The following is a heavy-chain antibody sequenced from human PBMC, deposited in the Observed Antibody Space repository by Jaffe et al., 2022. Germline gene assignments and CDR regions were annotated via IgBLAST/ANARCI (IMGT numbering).Heavy chain of an antibody. CDR3: ARFPHIVVVVAATPRGAFDI. J-gene: IGHJ3*02. Sequence: QLQLQESGPGLVKPSETLSLTCTVSGGSISSSSYYWGWIRQPPGKGLEWIGSIYYSGSTYYNPSLKSRVTISVDTSKNQFSLKLSSVTAADTAVYYCARFPHIVVVVAATPRGAFDIWGQGTMVTVSS. V-gene: IGHV4-39*01. CDR1: GGSISSSSYY. D-gene: IGHD2-15*01. CDR2: IYYSGST.